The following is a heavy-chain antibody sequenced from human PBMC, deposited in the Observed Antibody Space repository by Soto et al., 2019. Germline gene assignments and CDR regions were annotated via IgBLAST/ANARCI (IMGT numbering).Heavy chain of an antibody. CDR2: IYYSGST. CDR1: GGSISSSSYY. D-gene: IGHD5-12*01. V-gene: IGHV4-39*01. CDR3: ASRGVATIYWYFDL. Sequence: SETLSLTCTVSGGSISSSSYYWGWIRQPPGKGLEWIGSIYYSGSTYYNPSLKSRVTISVDTSKNQFSLKLGSVTAADTAVYYCASRGVATIYWYFDLWGRGTLVTVSS. J-gene: IGHJ2*01.